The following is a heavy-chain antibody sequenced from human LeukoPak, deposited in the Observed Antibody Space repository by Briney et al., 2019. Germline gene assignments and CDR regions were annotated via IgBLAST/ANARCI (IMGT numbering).Heavy chain of an antibody. CDR3: ARDSRGRELNFDY. CDR1: GGTFSSNG. CDR2: IIPMLGTA. Sequence: SVKVSCKASGGTFSSNGISWVRQAPGQGLEWMGGIIPMLGTANYAQKFQGRVTITADESTSTAYMELSSLRSEDTAFYYCARDSRGRELNFDYWGQGTLVTVSS. V-gene: IGHV1-69*13. J-gene: IGHJ4*02. D-gene: IGHD1-7*01.